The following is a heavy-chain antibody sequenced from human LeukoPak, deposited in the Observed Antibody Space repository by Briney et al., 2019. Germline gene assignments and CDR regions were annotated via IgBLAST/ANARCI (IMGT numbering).Heavy chain of an antibody. Sequence: SETLSLTCTVSGYSISSGYYWGWIRQPPGKGLEWIGSIYHSGNTYYNPSLRSRVTISVDTSKNQFSLKLSSVTAADTAVYYCARSAPDYDFWSGYQNYYYYYMDVWGKGTTVTVSS. CDR3: ARSAPDYDFWSGYQNYYYYYMDV. CDR1: GYSISSGYY. V-gene: IGHV4-38-2*02. CDR2: IYHSGNT. D-gene: IGHD3-3*01. J-gene: IGHJ6*03.